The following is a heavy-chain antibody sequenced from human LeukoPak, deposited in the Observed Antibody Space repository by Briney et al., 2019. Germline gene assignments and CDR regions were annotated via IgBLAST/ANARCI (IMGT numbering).Heavy chain of an antibody. CDR3: TTDGYIVVVTYYFDY. J-gene: IGHJ4*02. CDR1: GSTFSNAW. CDR2: IKSKTDGGTT. D-gene: IGHD3-22*01. Sequence: GGSLRLSCAASGSTFSNAWMSWVRQAPGKGLEWVGRIKSKTDGGTTDYAAPVKGRFTISRDDSKNTLYLQMNSLKTEDTAVYSCTTDGYIVVVTYYFDYWGQGTLVTVSS. V-gene: IGHV3-15*01.